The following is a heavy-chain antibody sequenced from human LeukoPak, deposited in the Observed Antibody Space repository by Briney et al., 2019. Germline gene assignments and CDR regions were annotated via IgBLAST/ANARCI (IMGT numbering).Heavy chain of an antibody. CDR1: GFTFSSYA. Sequence: GGSLRLSCAASGFTFSSYAMRWVRQAPGKGLEWVSAIGGSGVDTYYADSVKGRFTISRDNSKNTLYLQMNSLRAEDTAVYYCARGTSRSGNYNFDSWGQGTLVTVSS. V-gene: IGHV3-23*01. CDR3: ARGTSRSGNYNFDS. J-gene: IGHJ5*01. CDR2: IGGSGVDT. D-gene: IGHD3-10*01.